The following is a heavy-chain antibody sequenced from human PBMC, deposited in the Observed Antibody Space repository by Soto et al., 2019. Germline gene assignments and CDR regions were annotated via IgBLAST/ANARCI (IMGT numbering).Heavy chain of an antibody. J-gene: IGHJ6*01. V-gene: IGHV1-69*01. CDR2: IIPILTTP. CDR3: ATSVGIAPGGEAGMDV. Sequence: QVQLVPSGAEVHKTGSSVKVSCKASVGTFSIYGVSWVLQAPGQGPEWIGGIIPILTTPNSAQKFQVRVTIVASESMTTVYMELSSLKVEDTAVSYCATSVGIAPGGEAGMDVWGQGTSVTAAS. D-gene: IGHD2-21*01. CDR1: VGTFSIYG.